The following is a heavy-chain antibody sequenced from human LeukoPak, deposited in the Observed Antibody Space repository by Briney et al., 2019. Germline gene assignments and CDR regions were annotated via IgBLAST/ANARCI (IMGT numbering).Heavy chain of an antibody. CDR1: GGTFSSYA. CDR2: IIPIFGTA. V-gene: IGHV1-69*06. CDR3: ARDPPYYYDSSGYYVNDAFDI. Sequence: SVKVSCKASGGTFSSYAISWVRQAPGQGLEWMGGIIPIFGTANYAQKFQGRVTITADKSTSTAYMELSSLRSEDTAVYYCARDPPYYYDSSGYYVNDAFDIWGQGTMVTVSS. J-gene: IGHJ3*02. D-gene: IGHD3-22*01.